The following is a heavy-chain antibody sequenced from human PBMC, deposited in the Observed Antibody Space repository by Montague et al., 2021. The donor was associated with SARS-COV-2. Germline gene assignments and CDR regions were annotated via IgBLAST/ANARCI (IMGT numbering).Heavy chain of an antibody. J-gene: IGHJ4*02. V-gene: IGHV4-34*01. CDR3: ARSREEFTSIAVIITGGMQYFDS. Sequence: SETLSLTCAVYGGSFSGYYWSWVRQAPGKGLEWIGEINHSGSTHXXPSLKSRVSMSVDTSKNQFSLKMSSVTAADTAVFYCARSREEFTSIAVIITGGMQYFDSWGQGTLVTVSS. D-gene: IGHD3-22*01. CDR2: INHSGST. CDR1: GGSFSGYY.